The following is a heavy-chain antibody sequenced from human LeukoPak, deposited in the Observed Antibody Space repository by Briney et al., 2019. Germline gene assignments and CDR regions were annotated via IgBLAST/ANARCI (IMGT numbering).Heavy chain of an antibody. Sequence: ASVKVSCKASGYTFTNFGISWVRQAPGQGLEWMGWISAYNGNTNYAQILQGRVTITTDTSTSTAYMELRSLRSDDTAVYYCARDWTVWRSFDIWGQGTMVTVSS. CDR2: ISAYNGNT. V-gene: IGHV1-18*01. D-gene: IGHD2-21*01. J-gene: IGHJ3*02. CDR1: GYTFTNFG. CDR3: ARDWTVWRSFDI.